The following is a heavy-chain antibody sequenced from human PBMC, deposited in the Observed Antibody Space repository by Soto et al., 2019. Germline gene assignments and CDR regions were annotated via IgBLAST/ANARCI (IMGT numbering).Heavy chain of an antibody. J-gene: IGHJ5*02. CDR3: ARAFDSSGGGDWFDP. D-gene: IGHD6-6*01. V-gene: IGHV1-18*01. CDR2: ISAYNGNT. Sequence: QVQLVQSGAEVKKPGASVKVSCKASGYTFTSYGISWVRQAPGQGLEWMGWISAYNGNTNYAQKLQGRVTMTTDTSTSKAYRGLGSLRSDATAVYYCARAFDSSGGGDWFDPWGQGTLVTVSS. CDR1: GYTFTSYG.